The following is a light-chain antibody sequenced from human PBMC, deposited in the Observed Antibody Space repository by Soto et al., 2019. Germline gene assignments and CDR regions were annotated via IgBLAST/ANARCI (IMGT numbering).Light chain of an antibody. J-gene: IGKJ1*01. V-gene: IGKV3-20*01. Sequence: EIVLTQSPGPLSLSPGERATLSCRSDRSVSDTLLTWFQQKPGQAPRLLIFGTSNRAPGIPDRFSASRSGTDFTLTTSRLEPDDFAVYYCQHYGDSSWTFGQGTKVEIK. CDR1: RSVSDTL. CDR2: GTS. CDR3: QHYGDSSWT.